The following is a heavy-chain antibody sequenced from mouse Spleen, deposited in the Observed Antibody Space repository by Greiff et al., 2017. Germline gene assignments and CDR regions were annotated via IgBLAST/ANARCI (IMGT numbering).Heavy chain of an antibody. V-gene: IGHV2-6-1*01. CDR3: ARHKEYGNYVAMDY. Sequence: VKLVETGPGLVAPSQSLSITCTASGFSLTSYGVHWVRQPPGKGLEWLGVIGSDGSTNYYSALKSRLSISKDNSKSQVFLKMNSLQTDDTAMYYCARHKEYGNYVAMDYWGQGTSVTVSS. J-gene: IGHJ4*01. D-gene: IGHD2-10*02. CDR1: GFSLTSYG. CDR2: IGSDGST.